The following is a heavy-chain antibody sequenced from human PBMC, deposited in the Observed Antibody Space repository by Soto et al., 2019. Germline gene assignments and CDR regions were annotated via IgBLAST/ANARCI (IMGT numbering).Heavy chain of an antibody. V-gene: IGHV3-64D*06. J-gene: IGHJ4*02. Sequence: GGSLRLSCSASGFTFSSYAMHWVRQAPGKGLEYVSSISTNGGSTHYADSVKGRFTISRDNSKNTQYLQMSSLRADDTAVYYCVKGEYNYDSSGYYPFDYWGKGTLVTVSS. CDR1: GFTFSSYA. CDR2: ISTNGGST. CDR3: VKGEYNYDSSGYYPFDY. D-gene: IGHD3-22*01.